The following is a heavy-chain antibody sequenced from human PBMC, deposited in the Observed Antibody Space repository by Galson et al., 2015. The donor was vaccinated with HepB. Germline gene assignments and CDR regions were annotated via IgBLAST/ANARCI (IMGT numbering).Heavy chain of an antibody. CDR1: GFTFSNYA. V-gene: IGHV3-30-3*01. CDR2: ISYDGSNK. D-gene: IGHD3-16*01. Sequence: SLRLSCAASGFTFSNYAMHWVRQAPGKGLEWVAVISYDGSNKYYADSVKGRFTISRDNSKNTLYLQMNSLRAEDTAVYYCARDLWGTYVFVLGTLGYWGQGTLVTVSS. J-gene: IGHJ4*02. CDR3: ARDLWGTYVFVLGTLGY.